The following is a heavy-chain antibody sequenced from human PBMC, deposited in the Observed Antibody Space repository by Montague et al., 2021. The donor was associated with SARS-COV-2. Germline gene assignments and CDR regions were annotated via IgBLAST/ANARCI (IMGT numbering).Heavy chain of an antibody. J-gene: IGHJ6*04. V-gene: IGHV4-34*01. CDR1: GGSFSDYY. CDR3: ARFLRRVVPAATVHEETYYYYYGMDV. Sequence: SETLSLTCAVYGGSFSDYYWSWIRQPPGKGLEWIGEINHSGSTNYNPSLKSRVTISVDTSKNQFSLKLSSVTAADTAVYYCARFLRRVVPAATVHEETYYYYYGMDVWGKGTTVTVSS. CDR2: INHSGST. D-gene: IGHD2-2*01.